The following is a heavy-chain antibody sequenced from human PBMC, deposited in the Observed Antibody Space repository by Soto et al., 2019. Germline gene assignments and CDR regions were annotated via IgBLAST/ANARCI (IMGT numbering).Heavy chain of an antibody. CDR2: IVVGSGNT. CDR1: GFTFTNSA. V-gene: IGHV1-58*01. J-gene: IGHJ4*02. Sequence: SVKVSCKASGFTFTNSAVQWVRQARGQRLEWIGWIVVGSGNTNYAQKFQERVTITRDMSTSTAYMELSSLGSEDTAVYYCAAATGLQLLQNFAYWGQGTLVTVSS. D-gene: IGHD2-15*01. CDR3: AAATGLQLLQNFAY.